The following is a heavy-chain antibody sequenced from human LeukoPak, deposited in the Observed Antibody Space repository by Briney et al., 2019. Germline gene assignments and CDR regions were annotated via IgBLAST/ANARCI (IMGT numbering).Heavy chain of an antibody. CDR2: ISGSGGST. CDR3: AKGAPTVTTPNFDY. J-gene: IGHJ4*02. CDR1: GFSFTNYA. D-gene: IGHD4-11*01. V-gene: IGHV3-23*01. Sequence: KSGGSLRLSCVASGFSFTNYAMSWVRQAPGKGLEWVSAISGSGGSTYYADSVKGRFTISRDNSKNTLYLQMNSLRAEDTAVYYCAKGAPTVTTPNFDYWGQGTLVTVSS.